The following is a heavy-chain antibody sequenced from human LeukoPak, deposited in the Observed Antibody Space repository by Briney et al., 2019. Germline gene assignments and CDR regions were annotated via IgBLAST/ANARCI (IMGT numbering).Heavy chain of an antibody. V-gene: IGHV1-2*02. J-gene: IGHJ5*02. Sequence: ASVKVSCKASGYTFTGYYMHWVRQAPGQGLEWMGWINPKSGGTDYAQKFQGRVTMTRDTSISTAYMELSRRRTEDTAVYYCARANMVRGVMSFFDRDWFDPWGQGTLVSVPS. CDR2: INPKSGGT. CDR3: ARANMVRGVMSFFDRDWFDP. CDR1: GYTFTGYY. D-gene: IGHD3-10*01.